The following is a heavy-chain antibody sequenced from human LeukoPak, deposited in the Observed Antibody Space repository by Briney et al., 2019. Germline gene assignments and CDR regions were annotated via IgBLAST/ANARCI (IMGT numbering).Heavy chain of an antibody. Sequence: GGSLRLSCAASGFTFSSYWMHWVRQAPGKGLVWVSRTNSDGSSTSYADSVKGRFTISRDNAKNTLYLQMNSLRAEDTAVYYCAREGFGVPVYWGQGTLVTVSS. V-gene: IGHV3-74*01. D-gene: IGHD2-8*01. CDR2: TNSDGSST. CDR3: AREGFGVPVY. CDR1: GFTFSSYW. J-gene: IGHJ4*02.